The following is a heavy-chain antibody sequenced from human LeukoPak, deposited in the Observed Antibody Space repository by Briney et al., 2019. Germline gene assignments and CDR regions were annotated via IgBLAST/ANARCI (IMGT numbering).Heavy chain of an antibody. Sequence: GGSLSLSCAASGFTVSNNYMSWVRQAPGKGLEWVSIIDTGVNKYYADSVKGRFTMSRENSKNTLYLQMNSLRAEDTAVYYCARDLNYWGQGTLVTVSS. V-gene: IGHV3-53*01. J-gene: IGHJ4*02. CDR2: IDTGVNK. CDR1: GFTVSNNY. CDR3: ARDLNY.